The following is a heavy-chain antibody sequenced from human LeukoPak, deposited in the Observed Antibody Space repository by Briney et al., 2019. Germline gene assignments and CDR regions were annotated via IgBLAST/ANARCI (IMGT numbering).Heavy chain of an antibody. CDR2: IYTSGST. Sequence: SETLSLTCTVSGGSISSGSYYWSWIRQPAGKGLEWIGRIYTSGSTNYNPSLKSRVTISVDTSKNQFSLKLSSVTAADTAVYYCARGGSSGWLEAEIWIWGQGTMVTVSS. CDR3: ARGGSSGWLEAEIWI. J-gene: IGHJ3*02. V-gene: IGHV4-61*02. D-gene: IGHD6-19*01. CDR1: GGSISSGSYY.